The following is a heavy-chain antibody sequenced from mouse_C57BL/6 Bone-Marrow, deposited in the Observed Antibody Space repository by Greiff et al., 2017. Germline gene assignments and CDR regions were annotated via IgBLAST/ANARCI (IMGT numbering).Heavy chain of an antibody. D-gene: IGHD2-3*01. CDR2: INPGSGGT. V-gene: IGHV1-54*01. J-gene: IGHJ2*01. Sequence: QVQLQQSGAELVRPGTSVKVSCKASGYAFTNYLIEWVKQRPGQGLEWIGVINPGSGGTNYNEKFKGKATLTADNSSSTAYMQLSSLTSEDSAVYFCARGGWFPDYWGQGTTLTVSS. CDR1: GYAFTNYL. CDR3: ARGGWFPDY.